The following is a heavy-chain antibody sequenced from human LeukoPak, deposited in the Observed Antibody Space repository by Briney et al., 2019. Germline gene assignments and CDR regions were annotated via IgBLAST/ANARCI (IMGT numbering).Heavy chain of an antibody. D-gene: IGHD6-13*01. CDR3: ARDRVAAAGPFDP. CDR2: IYTSRST. CDR1: DGSMKSYH. V-gene: IGHV4-4*07. Sequence: SETLSLTCSVSDGSMKSYHWSWIRQPAGKGLEWIGRIYTSRSTNYNPSLKSRVTMSVDTSKNQFSLKLSSVTAADTAVYYCARDRVAAAGPFDPWGQGTLVTVSS. J-gene: IGHJ5*02.